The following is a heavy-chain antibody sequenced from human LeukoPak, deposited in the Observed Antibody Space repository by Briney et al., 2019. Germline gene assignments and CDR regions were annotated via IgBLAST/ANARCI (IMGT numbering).Heavy chain of an antibody. V-gene: IGHV1-46*01. J-gene: IGHJ4*02. D-gene: IGHD3-22*01. CDR3: ARSRTMIYYFDY. CDR1: GYTFTSYY. CDR2: INPSGGST. Sequence: WASEKVSCKASGYTFTSYYMHWVRQAPGQELEWMGIINPSGGSTSYAQKFQGRVTMTRDMSTSTVYMELSSLRSEDTAVYYCARSRTMIYYFDYWGQGTLVTVSS.